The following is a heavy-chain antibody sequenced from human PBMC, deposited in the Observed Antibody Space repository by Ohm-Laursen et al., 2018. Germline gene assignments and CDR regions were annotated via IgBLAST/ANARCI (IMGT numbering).Heavy chain of an antibody. CDR2: VSKDGAGT. CDR3: AKSLGAWFFDI. Sequence: SLRLSCSASGFTFSTYDMSWVRQAPGKGLEWVSSVSKDGAGTTYADSVKGRFTISRDNSKNTMYLQVNSLRAEDTAVYYCAKSLGAWFFDIWGRGPLVPVSS. D-gene: IGHD4-17*01. J-gene: IGHJ2*01. V-gene: IGHV3-23*01. CDR1: GFTFSTYD.